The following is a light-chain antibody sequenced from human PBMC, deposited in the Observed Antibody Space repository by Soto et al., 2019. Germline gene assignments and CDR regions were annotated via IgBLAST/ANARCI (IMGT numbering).Light chain of an antibody. J-gene: IGKJ1*01. CDR2: DAS. V-gene: IGKV1-5*01. Sequence: IQMTQSPYALSASVGDRVTITCRASQSISSWLAWYQQKPGKAPKLLIYDASSLESGVPSRFSGSGSGTDFTFTISSLQPEDIATYYCQQYNSYSFGQGTKVDIK. CDR3: QQYNSYS. CDR1: QSISSW.